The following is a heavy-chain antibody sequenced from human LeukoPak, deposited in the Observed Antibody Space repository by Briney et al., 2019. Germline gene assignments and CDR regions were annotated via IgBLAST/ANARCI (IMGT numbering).Heavy chain of an antibody. J-gene: IGHJ6*02. CDR1: GFTFNNYA. Sequence: GGSVTLSCAASGFTFNNYAMHWVRQAPGKGLEYVSAISSNGGSTDYANSVKGRFTISRDNSKNTLYLQVGSLRVEDMAVYYCARDLMVRGVTLGYYYGLDVWGQGTTVTVSS. CDR2: ISSNGGST. CDR3: ARDLMVRGVTLGYYYGLDV. V-gene: IGHV3-64*01. D-gene: IGHD3-10*01.